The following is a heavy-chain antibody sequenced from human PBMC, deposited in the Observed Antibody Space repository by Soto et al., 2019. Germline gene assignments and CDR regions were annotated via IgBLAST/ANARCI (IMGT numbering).Heavy chain of an antibody. CDR1: GYTFTSYA. D-gene: IGHD2-15*01. V-gene: IGHV1-3*01. CDR2: INAGNGNT. J-gene: IGHJ3*02. Sequence: GASVKVSCKASGYTFTSYAMHWVRQAPGQRLEWMGWINAGNGNTKYSQKFQGRVTITRDTSASTAYMELSSLRSEDTAVYYCARVYGEGYCSGGSCGDDAFDIWGQGTMVTVS. CDR3: ARVYGEGYCSGGSCGDDAFDI.